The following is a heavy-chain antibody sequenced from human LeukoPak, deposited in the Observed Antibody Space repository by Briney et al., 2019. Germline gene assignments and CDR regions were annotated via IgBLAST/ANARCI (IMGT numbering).Heavy chain of an antibody. V-gene: IGHV3-11*01. D-gene: IGHD3-22*01. J-gene: IGHJ4*02. Sequence: GGSLRLSCAASGFTFSDYYMSWIRQAPGKGLEWVSYISSSGSTIYYADSVKGRFTISRDNAKNSLYLQMNSLRAGDTAVYYCAKPRAGYDSSGYYPYYFDYWGQGTLVTVSS. CDR2: ISSSGSTI. CDR1: GFTFSDYY. CDR3: AKPRAGYDSSGYYPYYFDY.